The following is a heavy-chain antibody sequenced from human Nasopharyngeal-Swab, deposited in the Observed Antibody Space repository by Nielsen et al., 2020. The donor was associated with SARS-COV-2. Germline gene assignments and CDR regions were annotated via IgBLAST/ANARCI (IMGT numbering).Heavy chain of an antibody. J-gene: IGHJ3*02. CDR1: GDSINSDTYY. CDR3: SKNIGDYVKFAFDI. CDR2: ITPRGHT. Sequence: LRLSCSVSGDSINSDTYYWAWIRQSAGSGLEWIGRITPRGHTYYNPSFTSRATISVDTSKNHFSLKLTSVTAEDTAVYYCSKNIGDYVKFAFDIWGPGKMVTVSS. V-gene: IGHV4-61*02. D-gene: IGHD4-17*01.